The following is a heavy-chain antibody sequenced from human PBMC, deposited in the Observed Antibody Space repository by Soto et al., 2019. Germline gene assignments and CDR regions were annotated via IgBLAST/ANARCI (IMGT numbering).Heavy chain of an antibody. J-gene: IGHJ6*02. V-gene: IGHV1-69*13. CDR3: ARSVFGVVIYYYGMDV. CDR1: GGTFSSYA. D-gene: IGHD3-3*01. Sequence: SVKVSCKASGGTFSSYAISWVRQAPGQGLEWMGGIIPIFGTANYAQKFQGRVTITADESTSTAYMELSSLRSEDTAVYYCARSVFGVVIYYYGMDVWGQGTTVTVSS. CDR2: IIPIFGTA.